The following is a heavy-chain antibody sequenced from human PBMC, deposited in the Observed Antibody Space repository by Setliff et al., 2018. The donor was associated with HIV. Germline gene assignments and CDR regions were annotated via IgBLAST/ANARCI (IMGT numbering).Heavy chain of an antibody. Sequence: SETLSLTCTVSGGSIGSSDYYWGWIRQPPGKGLEWIGSIFYTGRTTYNPSLRSRVTISLDTSKTQFSLSLTSVTAADTAMYYCARRGKTENSYVLNWFDPWGQGSLVTVSS. V-gene: IGHV4-39*07. CDR2: IFYTGRT. CDR3: ARRGKTENSYVLNWFDP. D-gene: IGHD5-18*01. J-gene: IGHJ5*02. CDR1: GGSIGSSDYY.